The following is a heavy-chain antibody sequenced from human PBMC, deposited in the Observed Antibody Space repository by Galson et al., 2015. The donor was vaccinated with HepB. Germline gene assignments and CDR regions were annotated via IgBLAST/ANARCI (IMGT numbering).Heavy chain of an antibody. J-gene: IGHJ3*02. Sequence: SVKVSCKASGGTFSSYAISWVRQAPGQGLEWMGGIIPIFGTANYAQKFQGRVTITADESTSTAYMELSSLRSEDTAVYYCARALGTTVADAFDIWGQGAMVTVSS. V-gene: IGHV1-69*13. D-gene: IGHD4-23*01. CDR1: GGTFSSYA. CDR3: ARALGTTVADAFDI. CDR2: IIPIFGTA.